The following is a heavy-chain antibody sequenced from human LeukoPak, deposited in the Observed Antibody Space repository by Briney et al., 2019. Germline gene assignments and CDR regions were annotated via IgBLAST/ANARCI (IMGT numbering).Heavy chain of an antibody. V-gene: IGHV3-73*01. CDR1: GFTFSGSA. CDR2: IRSKANSYAT. Sequence: GGSLRLSCAASGFTFSGSAMHWVRQASGKGLEWVGRIRSKANSYATAYAASVKGRFTISRDDSKNTAYLQMNSLRTEDTAVYYCTRQREMATGGDFDYWGQGTLVTVSS. CDR3: TRQREMATGGDFDY. J-gene: IGHJ4*02. D-gene: IGHD5-24*01.